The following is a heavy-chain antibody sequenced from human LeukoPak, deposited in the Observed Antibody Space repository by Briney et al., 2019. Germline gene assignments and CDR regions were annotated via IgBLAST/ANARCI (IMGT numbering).Heavy chain of an antibody. CDR3: ARHPLVGATRGSDY. Sequence: SETLSLTCTVSGGTISSYYWSWIRQPPGKGLEWIGYINYSGSTNYNPSLKSRVTMSVVTSKNQFSLKLSSVTAADTAVYYCARHPLVGATRGSDYWGQGTLVTVSS. D-gene: IGHD1-26*01. CDR2: INYSGST. J-gene: IGHJ4*02. V-gene: IGHV4-59*08. CDR1: GGTISSYY.